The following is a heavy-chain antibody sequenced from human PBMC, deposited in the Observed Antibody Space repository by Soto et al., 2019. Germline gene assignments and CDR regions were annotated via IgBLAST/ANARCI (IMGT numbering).Heavy chain of an antibody. J-gene: IGHJ3*01. CDR2: IYYSGST. V-gene: IGHV4-59*01. Sequence: PSETLSLTCTISGGSISNYYWSWIRQPPGKGLEWIGYIYYSGSTNYNPSLKSRVTISLNTSKNQFSLKLSSVTAADTAVYYCARPYYDVLTGYFWDVLDLWGQGTMVTVSS. D-gene: IGHD3-9*01. CDR3: ARPYYDVLTGYFWDVLDL. CDR1: GGSISNYY.